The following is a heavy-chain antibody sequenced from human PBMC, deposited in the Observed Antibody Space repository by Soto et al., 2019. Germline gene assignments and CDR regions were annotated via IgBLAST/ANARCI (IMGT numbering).Heavy chain of an antibody. D-gene: IGHD3-10*01. CDR2: IYPSGAA. CDR3: ARAVFSSILYIDF. V-gene: IGHV4-30-2*01. Sequence: SETLSLTCGISGDSISSRGYTWTWIRQPPGKGLEWIGYIYPSGAAYYNPSLKSRVTISLETSKNRFSLNVKSATAADTAVYYCARAVFSSILYIDFWGQGTTVPSP. CDR1: GDSISSRGYT. J-gene: IGHJ6*03.